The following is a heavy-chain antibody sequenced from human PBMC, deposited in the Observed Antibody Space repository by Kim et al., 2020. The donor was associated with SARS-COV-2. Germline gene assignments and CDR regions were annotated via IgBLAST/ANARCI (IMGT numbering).Heavy chain of an antibody. CDR2: ISGTASNT. V-gene: IGHV3-23*01. Sequence: GGSLRLSCAASGFTFSSYSMSWVRQAPGKGLEWVSSISGTASNTYYADSGKGRFTISRDNSKNTLYLQMNSLRAEDTAVYYCAKRGTSRTEACLYYFDYWGQGTLVTVSS. J-gene: IGHJ4*02. D-gene: IGHD2-15*01. CDR1: GFTFSSYS. CDR3: AKRGTSRTEACLYYFDY.